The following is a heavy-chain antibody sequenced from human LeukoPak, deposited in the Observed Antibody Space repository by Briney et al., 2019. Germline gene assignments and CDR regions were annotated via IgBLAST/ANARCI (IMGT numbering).Heavy chain of an antibody. CDR3: ARVNGDYEWGCFDY. V-gene: IGHV4-59*01. D-gene: IGHD4-17*01. J-gene: IGHJ4*02. Sequence: PSGTLSLTCTVSGGSISSYYWSWIRQPPGKGLEWIGYIYYSGSTNYNPSLKSRVTISVDTSKNQFSLKLSSVTAADTAVYYCARVNGDYEWGCFDYWGQGTLVTVSS. CDR2: IYYSGST. CDR1: GGSISSYY.